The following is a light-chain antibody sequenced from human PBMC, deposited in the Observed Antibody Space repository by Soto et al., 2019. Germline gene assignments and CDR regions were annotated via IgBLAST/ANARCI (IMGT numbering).Light chain of an antibody. CDR1: QYINTR. CDR2: PTS. V-gene: IGKV3-11*01. Sequence: EIALTQSPATLSSFPGDRVTPSCRASQYINTRLAWYQHRPGQAPRLLIYPTSLRAAGIPARFSASGSGTDFTLTISDVQPEDFALYYCHQRQSWPRTFGQGTKVDIK. J-gene: IGKJ1*01. CDR3: HQRQSWPRT.